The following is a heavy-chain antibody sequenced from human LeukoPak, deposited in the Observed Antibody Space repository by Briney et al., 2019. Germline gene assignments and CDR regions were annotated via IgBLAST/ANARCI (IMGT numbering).Heavy chain of an antibody. J-gene: IGHJ5*01. V-gene: IGHV4-38-2*01. CDR2: IYNSVST. CDR3: ARNMSTEGWFDS. CDR1: DYSITSGDY. Sequence: SETLSLTCVVSDYSITSGDYWAWIRQPPRKGLEWIGSIYNSVSTSYNPSLKSRVTMSLDPSKNQFSLNLRSVTAADTAVYYCARNMSTEGWFDSWGRGTLVTVSS. D-gene: IGHD5/OR15-5a*01.